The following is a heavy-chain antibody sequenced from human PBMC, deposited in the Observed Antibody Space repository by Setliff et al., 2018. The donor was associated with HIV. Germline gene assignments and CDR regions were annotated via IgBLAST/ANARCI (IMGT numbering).Heavy chain of an antibody. V-gene: IGHV1-46*01. D-gene: IGHD6-19*01. J-gene: IGHJ6*02. CDR2: INPSSGDT. CDR3: ARETREAVAGSNYYYYYGLDV. Sequence: ASVKVSCKASGYTFINYDIYWVRQTTGQGLEWMGVINPSSGDTLYAQNFQGRVTVTRDTSTSTVYMELSSLRSEDTAVYYCARETREAVAGSNYYYYYGLDVWGQGTTVTVSS. CDR1: GYTFINYD.